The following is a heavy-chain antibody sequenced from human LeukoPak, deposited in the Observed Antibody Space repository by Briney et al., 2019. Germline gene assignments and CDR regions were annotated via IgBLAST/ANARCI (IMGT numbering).Heavy chain of an antibody. CDR3: ARGSRHYDFWSGYSRPNWFDP. J-gene: IGHJ5*02. V-gene: IGHV4-34*01. CDR1: SGSFSGYY. CDR2: INHSGST. Sequence: ASETLSLTCAVYSGSFSGYYWSWIRQPPGKGLEWIGEINHSGSTNYNPSLKSRVTISVDTSKNQFSLKLSSVTAADTAVYYCARGSRHYDFWSGYSRPNWFDPWGQGTLVTVSS. D-gene: IGHD3-3*01.